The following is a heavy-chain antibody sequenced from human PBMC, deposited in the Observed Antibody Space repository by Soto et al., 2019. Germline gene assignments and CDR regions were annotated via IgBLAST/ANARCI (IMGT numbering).Heavy chain of an antibody. CDR1: GYSFTDYH. CDR2: INPKSGGT. D-gene: IGHD2-8*01. V-gene: IGHV1-2*04. Sequence: SVKVSCKASGYSFTDYHIHWVRQAPGQGLEWLGRINPKSGGTSTAQKFQGWVTMTRDRSISTVYMELTRLRSDDTAVYFCARGHSTDCSNGVCSFFYNHEMEVGGQ. CDR3: ARGHSTDCSNGVCSFFYNHEMEV. J-gene: IGHJ6*02.